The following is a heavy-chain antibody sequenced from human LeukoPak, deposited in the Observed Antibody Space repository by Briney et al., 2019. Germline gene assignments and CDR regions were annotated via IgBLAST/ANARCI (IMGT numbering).Heavy chain of an antibody. V-gene: IGHV4-39*01. D-gene: IGHD6-13*01. CDR3: ARLVGSSWYHEVLLGRDY. Sequence: SETLSLTCTVSGGSISSSSYYWGWIRQPPGEGLEWIGYIYYRGSTYYTPSLKSRVTISVDTSKNQFSLKLSSVTAADTAVYYCARLVGSSWYHEVLLGRDYWGQGTLVTVSS. CDR2: IYYRGST. J-gene: IGHJ4*02. CDR1: GGSISSSSYY.